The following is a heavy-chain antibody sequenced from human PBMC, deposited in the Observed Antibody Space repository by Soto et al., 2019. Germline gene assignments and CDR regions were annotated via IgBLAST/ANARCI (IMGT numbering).Heavy chain of an antibody. J-gene: IGHJ6*02. D-gene: IGHD3-3*01. V-gene: IGHV4-30-4*01. CDR3: ARDNILGILYGGMDV. CDR1: GGSISSGDYY. CDR2: IYYSGST. Sequence: PSETLSLTCTVSGGSISSGDYYWSWIRQPPGKGLEWIGYIYYSGSTYYNPSLKSRVTISVDTSKNQFSLKLSSVTAADTAEYYCARDNILGILYGGMDVWGQGTTVTVSS.